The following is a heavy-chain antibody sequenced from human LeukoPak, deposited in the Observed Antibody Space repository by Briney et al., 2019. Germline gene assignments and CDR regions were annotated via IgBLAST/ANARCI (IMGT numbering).Heavy chain of an antibody. CDR1: GFTFSSYA. D-gene: IGHD2-21*02. CDR3: ARIVVVTAKSAFDI. Sequence: GGSLRLSCAASGFTFSSYAMHWVRQAPGKGLEWVAVISYDGSNKYYADSVKGRFTISRDNSKNTLYLQMNSLRAEDTAVYYCARIVVVTAKSAFDIWGQGTMVTVSS. V-gene: IGHV3-30-3*01. J-gene: IGHJ3*02. CDR2: ISYDGSNK.